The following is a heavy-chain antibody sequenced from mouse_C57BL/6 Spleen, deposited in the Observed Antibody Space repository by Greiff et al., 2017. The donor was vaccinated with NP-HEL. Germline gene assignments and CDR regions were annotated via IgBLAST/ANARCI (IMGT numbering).Heavy chain of an antibody. CDR2: ISYDGSN. D-gene: IGHD2-3*01. CDR1: GYSITSGYY. J-gene: IGHJ4*01. CDR3: ARDDGYYYYYAMDY. V-gene: IGHV3-6*01. Sequence: EVHLVESGPGLVKPSQSLSLTCSVTGYSITSGYYWNWIRQFPGNKLEWMGYISYDGSNNYNPSLKNRISLTLDTSKNQFFLKLTSVTTEDTATYYCARDDGYYYYYAMDYWGQGTSVTVSS.